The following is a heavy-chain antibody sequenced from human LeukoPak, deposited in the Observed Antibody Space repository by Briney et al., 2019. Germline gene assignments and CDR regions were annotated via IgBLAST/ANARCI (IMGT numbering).Heavy chain of an antibody. CDR1: GFTFTSYA. V-gene: IGHV3-23*01. D-gene: IGHD6-19*01. J-gene: IGHJ4*02. Sequence: PGGSLRLSCAASGFTFTSYAMSWARQAPGKGLEWVSAIGGSGGSTYYADSVKGRFTISRDNSKNTLYLQMNSLRAEDTAVYYCAKVGAVAAFPRDFDYWGQGTLVTVSS. CDR3: AKVGAVAAFPRDFDY. CDR2: IGGSGGST.